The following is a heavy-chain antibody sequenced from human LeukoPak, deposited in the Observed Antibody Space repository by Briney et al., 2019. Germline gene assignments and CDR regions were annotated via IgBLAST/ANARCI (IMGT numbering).Heavy chain of an antibody. Sequence: SQTLSLTCTVSGGSISSGGYYWSWIRQHPGKGLEWIGYIYYSGSTYYNPSLKSRVTISVDTSKNQFSLKLSSVTAADTAVHYCARDSSGWYYFDYWGQGTLVTVSS. J-gene: IGHJ4*02. CDR2: IYYSGST. CDR1: GGSISSGGYY. D-gene: IGHD6-19*01. V-gene: IGHV4-31*03. CDR3: ARDSSGWYYFDY.